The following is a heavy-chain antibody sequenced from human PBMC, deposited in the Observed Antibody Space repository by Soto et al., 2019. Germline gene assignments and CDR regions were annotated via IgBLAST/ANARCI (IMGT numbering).Heavy chain of an antibody. V-gene: IGHV3-33*01. J-gene: IGHJ5*02. CDR1: GFTFSSYV. D-gene: IGHD3-3*01. CDR2: IWDDGSNK. CDR3: ARDQGENTLLRFLERRSGCFDP. Sequence: QVQLVESGGGVVQPGRSLRLSCAASGFTFSSYVMHWVRQAPGKGLEWVAVIWDDGSNKYYADSVKGRFTISRDNSKNTLHLKMNSLRAEDTAVYNCARDQGENTLLRFLERRSGCFDPWGQGTLVTVSS.